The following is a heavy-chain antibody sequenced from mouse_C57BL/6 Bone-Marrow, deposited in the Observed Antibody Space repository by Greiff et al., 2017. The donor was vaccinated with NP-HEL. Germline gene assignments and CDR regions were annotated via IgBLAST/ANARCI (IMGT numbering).Heavy chain of an antibody. CDR1: GYTFTSYW. CDR2: IDPSDSYT. V-gene: IGHV1-69*01. J-gene: IGHJ4*01. D-gene: IGHD2-5*01. Sequence: QVQLQQPGAELVMPGASVKLSCKASGYTFTSYWMHWVKQRPGQGLEWIGEIDPSDSYTNYNQKFKGKSTLTVDKSSSTAYMQLSSLTSEDSAVYYCARLGPTIVTTCPYAMDYWGQGTSVTVAS. CDR3: ARLGPTIVTTCPYAMDY.